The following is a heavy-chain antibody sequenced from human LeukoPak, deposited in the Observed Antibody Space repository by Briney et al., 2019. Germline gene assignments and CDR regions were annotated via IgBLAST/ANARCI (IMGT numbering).Heavy chain of an antibody. Sequence: ASVKVSCKASGYTFTSYDINWVRQATGQGLEWMGWISAYNGNTNYAQKLQGRVTMTTDTSTSTAYMELRSLRSDDTAVYYCARDRITFGGVIVPGRHDYWGQGTLVTVSS. D-gene: IGHD3-16*02. CDR2: ISAYNGNT. CDR3: ARDRITFGGVIVPGRHDY. J-gene: IGHJ4*02. CDR1: GYTFTSYD. V-gene: IGHV1-18*01.